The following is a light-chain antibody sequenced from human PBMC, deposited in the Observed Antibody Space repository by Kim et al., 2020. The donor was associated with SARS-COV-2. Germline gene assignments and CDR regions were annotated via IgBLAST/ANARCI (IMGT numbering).Light chain of an antibody. Sequence: GQKVTISSSGSSPNVGNNYVSWHQQLPGTAPKLLIYDNNKRPSGMPDRLSGSKSGTSATLGITGLQTGDEAEYYCGTWDSSLSGGVFGGGTQLTVL. V-gene: IGLV1-51*01. J-gene: IGLJ3*02. CDR3: GTWDSSLSGGV. CDR1: SPNVGNNY. CDR2: DNN.